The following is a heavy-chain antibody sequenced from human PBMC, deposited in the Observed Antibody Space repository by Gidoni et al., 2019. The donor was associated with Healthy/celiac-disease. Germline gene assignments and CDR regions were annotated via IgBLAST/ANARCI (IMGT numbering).Heavy chain of an antibody. Sequence: QITLKESGPTLVKPTQTLTLTCTFSGFSLSTSGVGVGWIRQPPGKALEWLALIYWDDDKRYSPSLKSRLTITKDTSKNQVVLTMTNMDPVDTATYYCAHRLPHYDFWSGGWRDWFDPWDPGTLVTVSS. V-gene: IGHV2-5*02. CDR1: GFSLSTSGVG. CDR2: IYWDDDK. J-gene: IGHJ5*01. D-gene: IGHD3-3*01. CDR3: AHRLPHYDFWSGGWRDWFDP.